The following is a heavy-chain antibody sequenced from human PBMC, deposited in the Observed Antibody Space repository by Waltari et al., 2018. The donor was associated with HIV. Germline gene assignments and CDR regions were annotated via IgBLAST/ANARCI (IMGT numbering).Heavy chain of an antibody. CDR3: ARLKYSSGFFDY. J-gene: IGHJ4*02. V-gene: IGHV3-11*01. CDR2: IRGDTDTI. Sequence: QVQLVESGGGLVNPGGSLRLSCATSGFTFSDYYMTWIRQAPGKGLEWVSYIRGDTDTIYYADSVKGRFTISRDNAKNSLYLQMNRLSVEDTAVYYCARLKYSSGFFDYWGQGALVTVSS. CDR1: GFTFSDYY. D-gene: IGHD6-19*01.